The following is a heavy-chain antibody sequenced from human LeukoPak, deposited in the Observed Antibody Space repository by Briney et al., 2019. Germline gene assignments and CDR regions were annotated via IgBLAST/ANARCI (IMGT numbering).Heavy chain of an antibody. V-gene: IGHV4-39*01. D-gene: IGHD5-18*01. CDR2: IYYSGST. CDR1: GGSISSSNYY. Sequence: SETLSLTCTVSGGSISSSNYYWGWIRQPPGKGLEWIGGIYYSGSTYYNPSLKSRVTISADTSKNQFSLKLSSVTAADTAVYYCARPDQRGYTYGYSAFDIWGQGTMVTVSS. CDR3: ARPDQRGYTYGYSAFDI. J-gene: IGHJ3*02.